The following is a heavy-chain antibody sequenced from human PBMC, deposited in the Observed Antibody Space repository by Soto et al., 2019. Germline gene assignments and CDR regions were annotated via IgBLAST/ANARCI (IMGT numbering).Heavy chain of an antibody. V-gene: IGHV4-34*01. CDR1: GGSFSGYY. J-gene: IGHJ4*02. CDR2: INHSGST. Sequence: QVQLQQWGAGLLKPSETLSLTCAVYGGSFSGYYWSWIRQPPGKGLEWIGEINHSGSTNYNPSLKSRVTISVDPSKNQFSLKLSSVTAADTAVYYCASGYSSPIAGIYYWGQGTLVTVSS. D-gene: IGHD6-13*01. CDR3: ASGYSSPIAGIYY.